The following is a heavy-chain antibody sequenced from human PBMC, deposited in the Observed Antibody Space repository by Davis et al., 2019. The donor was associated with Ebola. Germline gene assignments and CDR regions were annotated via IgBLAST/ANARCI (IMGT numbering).Heavy chain of an antibody. CDR2: ISYDGSNK. CDR1: GFTFSNAW. D-gene: IGHD6-19*01. V-gene: IGHV3-30*18. Sequence: GESLKISCAASGFTFSNAWMNWVRQAPGKGLEWVAVISYDGSNKYYADSVKGRFTISRDNSKNTLYLQMNSLRAEDTAVYYCAKDSEAAVAGDVFYYYYGMDVWGQGTTVTVSS. J-gene: IGHJ6*02. CDR3: AKDSEAAVAGDVFYYYYGMDV.